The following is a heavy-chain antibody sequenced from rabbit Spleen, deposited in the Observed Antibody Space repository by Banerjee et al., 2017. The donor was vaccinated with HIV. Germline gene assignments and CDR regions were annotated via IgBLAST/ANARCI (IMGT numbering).Heavy chain of an antibody. Sequence: QSLEESGGDLVKPGASLTLTCTASGVSFSSSSYMCWVRQAPGKGLEWIGCIATITGKTFYATWAKGRFTISRASSTTVFLQVTRLTVADTATYFCARDLPEIVGWNFGFWGPGTLVTVS. V-gene: IGHV1S40*01. CDR3: ARDLPEIVGWNFGF. CDR2: IATITGKT. D-gene: IGHD1-1*01. CDR1: GVSFSSSSY. J-gene: IGHJ4*02.